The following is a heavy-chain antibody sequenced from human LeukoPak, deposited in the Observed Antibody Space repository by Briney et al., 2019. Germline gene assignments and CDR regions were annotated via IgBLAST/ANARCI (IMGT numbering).Heavy chain of an antibody. Sequence: GGSLRLSCAASGFTFSSYAMSWVRQAPGKGLEWVSAISGSGGSTYYADSVKGRVTISRYNSKNTLYLQMNSLRAEDTAVCYCAKPDYDYVWGSYPNDAFDIWGQGTMVTVSS. V-gene: IGHV3-23*01. CDR2: ISGSGGST. CDR1: GFTFSSYA. CDR3: AKPDYDYVWGSYPNDAFDI. J-gene: IGHJ3*02. D-gene: IGHD3-16*01.